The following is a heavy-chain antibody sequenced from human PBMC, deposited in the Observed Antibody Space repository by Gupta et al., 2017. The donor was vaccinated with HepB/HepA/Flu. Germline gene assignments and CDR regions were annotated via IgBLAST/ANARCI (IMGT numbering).Heavy chain of an antibody. CDR3: ARGVAGDP. Sequence: QVQLQQWGAGLLKPSETLSLTCAVYVGSFSGYYWSWIRQPPGKGLEWIGEINHSGSTNYNPSLKSRVTISVDTSKNQFSLKLSSVTAADTAVYYCARGVAGDPWGQGTLVTVSS. D-gene: IGHD2-15*01. CDR1: VGSFSGYY. V-gene: IGHV4-34*01. CDR2: INHSGST. J-gene: IGHJ5*02.